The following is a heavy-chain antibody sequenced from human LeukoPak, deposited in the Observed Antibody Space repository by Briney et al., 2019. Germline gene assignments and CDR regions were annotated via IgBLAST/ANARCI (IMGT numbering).Heavy chain of an antibody. D-gene: IGHD6-13*01. CDR2: ISAYNGNT. Sequence: ASVKVSCKASGHTFTSYGISWVRQAPGQGLEWMGWISAYNGNTNYAQKLQGRVTMTTDTSTSTAYMELRSLRSDDTAVYYCARDRAAAAGEKFDYWGQGTLVAVSS. CDR3: ARDRAAAAGEKFDY. V-gene: IGHV1-18*01. CDR1: GHTFTSYG. J-gene: IGHJ4*02.